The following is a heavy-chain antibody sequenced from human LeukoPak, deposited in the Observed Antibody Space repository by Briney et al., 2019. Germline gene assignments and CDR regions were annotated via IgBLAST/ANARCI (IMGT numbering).Heavy chain of an antibody. CDR3: AKDTGKGWSGYLGFDY. CDR2: ITWSSGNL. D-gene: IGHD3-3*01. V-gene: IGHV3-9*03. CDR1: GFTFDDYA. Sequence: PGGSLRLSCAASGFTFDDYAMHWVRQAPGKGLEWVSGITWSSGNLNYADSVKGRFTISRDNAKNSLYLQMNSLRADDMALYYCAKDTGKGWSGYLGFDYWGRGTLVTVSS. J-gene: IGHJ4*02.